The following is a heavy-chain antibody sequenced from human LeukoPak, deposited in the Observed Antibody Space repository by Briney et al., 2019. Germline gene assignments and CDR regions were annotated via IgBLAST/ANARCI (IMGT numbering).Heavy chain of an antibody. V-gene: IGHV1-2*02. CDR3: ARVYYDYVWGSAGY. D-gene: IGHD3-16*01. Sequence: ASVKVSCRASGYTFTGYYMHWVRQAPGQGLEWMGWINPNHGDTNYAQKFQDRVSMTRDTSISTAYMHLSRLRSADTAVYYCARVYYDYVWGSAGYWGQGTLVTVSS. J-gene: IGHJ4*02. CDR1: GYTFTGYY. CDR2: INPNHGDT.